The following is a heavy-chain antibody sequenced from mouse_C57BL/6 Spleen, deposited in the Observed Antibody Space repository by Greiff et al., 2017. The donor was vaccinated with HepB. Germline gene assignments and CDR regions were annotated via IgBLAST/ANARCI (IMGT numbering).Heavy chain of an antibody. J-gene: IGHJ4*01. Sequence: DVKLVESGGGLVQPGGSLKLSCAASGFTFSDYYMYWVRQTPEKRLEWVAYISNGGGSTYYPDTVKGRFTISRDNAKNTLYLQMSRLKSEDTAMYYCARPLYYGNSLYYAMDYWGQGTSVTVSS. CDR2: ISNGGGST. D-gene: IGHD2-1*01. CDR1: GFTFSDYY. V-gene: IGHV5-12*01. CDR3: ARPLYYGNSLYYAMDY.